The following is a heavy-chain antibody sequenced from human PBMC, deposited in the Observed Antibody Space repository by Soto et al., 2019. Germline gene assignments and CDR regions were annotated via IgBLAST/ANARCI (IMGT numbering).Heavy chain of an antibody. J-gene: IGHJ4*02. CDR1: GDSVSSNSAT. CDR3: AREVPIPATGVIDF. D-gene: IGHD6-13*01. V-gene: IGHV6-1*01. CDR2: TYYRSKWYN. Sequence: SQTLSLTCAISGDSVSSNSATWNWIRQSPSRGLEWLGRTYYRSKWYNDYALSLKSQITINPDTSKNQFSLQLNSVTPEDTAVYFCAREVPIPATGVIDFWGQGTLVTVSS.